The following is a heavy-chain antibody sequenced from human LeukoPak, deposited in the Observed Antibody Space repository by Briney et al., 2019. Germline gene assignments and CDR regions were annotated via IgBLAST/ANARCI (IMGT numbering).Heavy chain of an antibody. D-gene: IGHD1-1*01. CDR1: GDSISSGGYF. CDR3: ARADNLNAFDY. J-gene: IGHJ4*02. CDR2: INSRGST. V-gene: IGHV4-31*01. Sequence: SETLSLTCTVSGDSISSGGYFWTWSRQHPGKGLECIGYINSRGSTFHNPSLKSQLTISVDPSKHQFSLKLSSVTAADTALYYCARADNLNAFDYWGQGTLLTVSS.